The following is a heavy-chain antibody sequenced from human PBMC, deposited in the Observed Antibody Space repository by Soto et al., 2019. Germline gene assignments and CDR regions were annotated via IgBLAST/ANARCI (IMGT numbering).Heavy chain of an antibody. CDR3: AIGMKRHSRSPRPLEY. V-gene: IGHV4-30-4*01. CDR1: GDSITSGDYY. CDR2: SYYSGPT. D-gene: IGHD6-6*01. J-gene: IGHJ4*02. Sequence: QVQLQESGPRLVQPSQTLSLTCTVSGDSITSGDYYWSWVRQSPGKGLEWIGCSYYSGPTHYNPSLEIRLIRSKPMSMNVMSLSLTSVTPAATHMYFCAIGMKRHSRSPRPLEYWGQGTLVTVSS.